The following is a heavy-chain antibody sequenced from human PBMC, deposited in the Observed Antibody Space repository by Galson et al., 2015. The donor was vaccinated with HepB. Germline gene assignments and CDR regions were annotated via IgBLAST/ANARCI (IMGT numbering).Heavy chain of an antibody. CDR3: AREAAGLGGYFDY. Sequence: SLRLSCASSGFTFGDYAVNWFRQAPGKGLEWIGFIRRNTYGATTEYAASLKGRFSISRDDSKNIAHLQMNSLQTEDTAVYFCAREAAGLGGYFDYWGRGTPVTVSS. J-gene: IGHJ4*02. V-gene: IGHV3-49*03. D-gene: IGHD6-13*01. CDR1: GFTFGDYA. CDR2: IRRNTYGATT.